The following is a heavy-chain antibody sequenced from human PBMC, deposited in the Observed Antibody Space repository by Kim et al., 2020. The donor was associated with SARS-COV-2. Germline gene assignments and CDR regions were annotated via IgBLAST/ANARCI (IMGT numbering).Heavy chain of an antibody. CDR3: ARGSGYDYWFDP. D-gene: IGHD5-12*01. J-gene: IGHJ5*02. CDR2: TYYRSKWSN. V-gene: IGHV6-1*01. Sequence: SQTLSLTCAISGDSVSGNSAAWNWIRQSPSRGLEWLGRTYYRSKWSNDYAVSVKSRISINPDTSKNQFSLQLNSVTPEDTAVYYCARGSGYDYWFDPWGQGTPVTVSS. CDR1: GDSVSGNSAA.